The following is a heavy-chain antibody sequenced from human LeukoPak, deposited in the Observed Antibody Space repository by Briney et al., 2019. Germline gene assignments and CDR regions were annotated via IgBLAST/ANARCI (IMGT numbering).Heavy chain of an antibody. J-gene: IGHJ5*02. D-gene: IGHD3-22*01. V-gene: IGHV4-31*03. Sequence: SESLSLACTVSGGSISSGCYYWSWIRQHPGKGLEWIGHIYYSGSTYYNPSLKSRVTISVDTSKSQFSLKLSSVTAADTAVYYCARDLNGDYYDSSGYSNWFDPWGQGTLVTVSS. CDR1: GGSISSGCYY. CDR3: ARDLNGDYYDSSGYSNWFDP. CDR2: IYYSGST.